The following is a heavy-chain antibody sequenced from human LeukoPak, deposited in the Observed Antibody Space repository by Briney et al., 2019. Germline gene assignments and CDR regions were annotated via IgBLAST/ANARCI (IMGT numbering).Heavy chain of an antibody. V-gene: IGHV1-18*01. D-gene: IGHD6-13*01. CDR3: ARDLRGSSWYNYYYYYMDV. CDR2: ISAYNGNT. CDR1: GYTFTSYG. J-gene: IGHJ6*03. Sequence: ASVKVSCKASGYTFTSYGISWVRQAPGQGLEWMGWISAYNGNTNYAQKLQGRVTMTTDTSTSTAYMELRSLRSDDTAVYYCARDLRGSSWYNYYYYYMDVWGKGTTVTVSS.